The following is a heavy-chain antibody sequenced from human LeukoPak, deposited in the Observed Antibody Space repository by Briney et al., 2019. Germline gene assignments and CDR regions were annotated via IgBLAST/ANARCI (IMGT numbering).Heavy chain of an antibody. CDR2: IRYDGSNI. CDR1: GFTFSSYG. J-gene: IGHJ4*02. D-gene: IGHD6-6*01. V-gene: IGHV3-30*02. Sequence: GGSLRLSCAASGFTFSSYGMHWVRQAPGKGLEWVAFIRYDGSNIYYADSVKGRFTISRDNSKNTLYLQMNSLRAEDTAVYFCAMIEQVVSNVEGGYWGQGTLVTVSS. CDR3: AMIEQVVSNVEGGY.